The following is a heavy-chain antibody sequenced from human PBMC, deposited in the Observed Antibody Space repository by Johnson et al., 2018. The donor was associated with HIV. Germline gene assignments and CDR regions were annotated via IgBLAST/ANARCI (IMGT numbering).Heavy chain of an antibody. Sequence: VQLVESGGGLVQPGRSLRLSCAASGFTFDDYAMHWVRQAPGKGLEWVSGISWNSGSKGYADSVKGRFTISRDNSKNTLYLQMNSLRAEDTAVYYCARDAGATTGLFTAFDIWGQGTMVTVSS. J-gene: IGHJ3*02. CDR2: ISWNSGSK. CDR1: GFTFDDYA. D-gene: IGHD1-26*01. V-gene: IGHV3-9*01. CDR3: ARDAGATTGLFTAFDI.